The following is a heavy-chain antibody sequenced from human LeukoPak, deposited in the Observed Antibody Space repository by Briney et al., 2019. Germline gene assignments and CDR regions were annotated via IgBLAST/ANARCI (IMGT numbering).Heavy chain of an antibody. D-gene: IGHD2-15*01. Sequence: PSETLSLTCTVSGASMSSHYWSWIRQPPGKGLEWIGYIFYTGSTNYKPSLKSRVTISVDRSENQFSLKLSSVTAADTAVYFCARSTRSSALRTWGQGTLVTVSS. CDR3: ARSTRSSALRT. J-gene: IGHJ4*02. V-gene: IGHV4-59*11. CDR2: IFYTGST. CDR1: GASMSSHY.